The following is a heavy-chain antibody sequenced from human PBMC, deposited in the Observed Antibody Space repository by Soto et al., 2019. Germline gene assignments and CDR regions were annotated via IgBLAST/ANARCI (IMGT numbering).Heavy chain of an antibody. CDR2: IIPIFGTA. CDR1: GGTFSSYA. V-gene: IGHV1-69*13. J-gene: IGHJ6*02. CDR3: AREKPGSSGWYPERRYYYYGMDV. Sequence: GASVKVSCKASGGTFSSYAISWVRQAPGQGLEWMGGIIPIFGTANYAQKFQGRVTITADESTSTAYMELSSLRSEDTAVYYCAREKPGSSGWYPERRYYYYGMDVWGQGTTVTVSS. D-gene: IGHD6-19*01.